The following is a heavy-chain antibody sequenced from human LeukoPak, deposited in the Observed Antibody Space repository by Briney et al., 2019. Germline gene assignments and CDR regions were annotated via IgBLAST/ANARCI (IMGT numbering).Heavy chain of an antibody. J-gene: IGHJ4*02. CDR1: GYSFTSYW. Sequence: GESLKISCKSSGYSFTSYWIGWVRQMPGKGLEWMGIIYPGDSDARYSPSFRGQVTISADKSISTAYLQWSSLKASDTAMYYCARQTYDYYGSGSHDYWGQGTLVTVSP. CDR2: IYPGDSDA. D-gene: IGHD3-10*01. V-gene: IGHV5-51*01. CDR3: ARQTYDYYGSGSHDY.